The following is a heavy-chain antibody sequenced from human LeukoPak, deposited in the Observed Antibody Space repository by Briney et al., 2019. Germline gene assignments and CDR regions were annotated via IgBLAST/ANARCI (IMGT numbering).Heavy chain of an antibody. V-gene: IGHV3-21*01. CDR1: GFTFSSYT. J-gene: IGHJ4*02. Sequence: GGSLRLSCAASGFTFSSYTMNWVRQATGKGMEWVSSISSSRRYIYYADSGKGRFTISRDNSKNSLSLQMNSLRAEDTAVYYCARDPGDYTPFDYWGQGTLVTVSS. CDR3: ARDPGDYTPFDY. CDR2: ISSSRRYI. D-gene: IGHD4-17*01.